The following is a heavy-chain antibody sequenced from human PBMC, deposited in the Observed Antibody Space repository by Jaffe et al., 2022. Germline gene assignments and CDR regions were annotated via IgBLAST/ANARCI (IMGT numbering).Heavy chain of an antibody. CDR2: IYYSGST. CDR3: ARQGISGDDAFDI. V-gene: IGHV4-59*01. J-gene: IGHJ3*02. Sequence: QVQLQESGPGLVKPSETLSLTCTVSGGSISSYYWSWIRQPPGKGLEWIGYIYYSGSTNYNPSLKSRVTISVDTSKNQFSLKLSSVTAADTAVYYCARQGISGDDAFDIWGQGTMVTVSS. CDR1: GGSISSYY. D-gene: IGHD3-10*01.